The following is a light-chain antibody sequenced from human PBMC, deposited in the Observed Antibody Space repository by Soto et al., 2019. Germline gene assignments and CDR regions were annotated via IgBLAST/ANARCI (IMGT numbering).Light chain of an antibody. CDR3: GTWDSSPSAIYV. Sequence: QSALTQPPSVSAAPGQKVTISCSGSSSNIGNNYVSWYQQLPGTAPKLLIYENNKRPSGIPDRFSGSKSGTSATLGITGLQTGDEADYYCGTWDSSPSAIYVFGTGTKVTVL. J-gene: IGLJ1*01. V-gene: IGLV1-51*02. CDR1: SSNIGNNY. CDR2: ENN.